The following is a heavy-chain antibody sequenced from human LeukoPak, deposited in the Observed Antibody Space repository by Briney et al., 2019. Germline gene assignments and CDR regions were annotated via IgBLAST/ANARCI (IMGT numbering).Heavy chain of an antibody. D-gene: IGHD6-13*01. J-gene: IGHJ3*02. V-gene: IGHV3-74*01. CDR2: INSDGSST. CDR1: GFTFSTYW. Sequence: GGSLRLSCAASGFTFSTYWMHWVRQAPGTGLVWVSRINSDGSSTTYADSVKGRFTISRDNAKNTLSLQMNSLRAEDTAVYYCTRQQLDAFDIWGQGTTVTVSS. CDR3: TRQQLDAFDI.